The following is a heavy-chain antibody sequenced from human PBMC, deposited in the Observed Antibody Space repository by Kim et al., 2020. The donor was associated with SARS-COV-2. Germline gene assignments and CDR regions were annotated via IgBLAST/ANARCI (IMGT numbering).Heavy chain of an antibody. Sequence: GGSLRLSCAASGFTFSSYWMHWVRQAPGKGLVWVSRIYSDGSSTSYADSVKGRFTISRDNAKNTLYLQMNSLRAEDTAVYYCAREEVATPELWSYYYYYYGMDVWGQGTTVTVSS. D-gene: IGHD5-18*01. CDR3: AREEVATPELWSYYYYYYGMDV. CDR1: GFTFSSYW. CDR2: IYSDGSST. V-gene: IGHV3-74*01. J-gene: IGHJ6*02.